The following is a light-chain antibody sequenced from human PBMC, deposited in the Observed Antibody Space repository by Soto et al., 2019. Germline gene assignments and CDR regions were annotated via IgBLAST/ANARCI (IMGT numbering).Light chain of an antibody. CDR2: DVN. V-gene: IGLV2-18*01. CDR1: TTDIGNYDS. J-gene: IGLJ1*01. CDR3: SLYSSNGSLM. Sequence: QSVLAQPPSVSGSPGQSVTISCTATTTDIGNYDSVSWYQQAPGTAPKLIIYDVNNRPSGAPDRFSGSTSGNTASLTISGLQAEDETDYFCSLYSSNGSLMFGAGTKVAVL.